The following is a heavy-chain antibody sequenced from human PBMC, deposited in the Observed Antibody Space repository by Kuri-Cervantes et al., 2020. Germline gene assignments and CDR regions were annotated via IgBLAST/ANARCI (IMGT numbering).Heavy chain of an antibody. V-gene: IGHV3-48*04. D-gene: IGHD6-19*01. J-gene: IGHJ4*02. CDR3: ARTYSSGWYREPYYFDY. Sequence: GESLKISCAASGFTFSSYAMHWVRQAPGKGLEWVSYISSSGSTIYYADSVKGRFTISRDNAKNSLYLQMNSLRAEDTAVYYCARTYSSGWYREPYYFDYWGQGTLVTVSS. CDR1: GFTFSSYA. CDR2: ISSSGSTI.